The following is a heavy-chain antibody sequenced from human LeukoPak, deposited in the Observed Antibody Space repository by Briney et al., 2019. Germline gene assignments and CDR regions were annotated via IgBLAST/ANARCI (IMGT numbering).Heavy chain of an antibody. CDR2: IYTSGST. V-gene: IGHV4-4*09. Sequence: SETLSLTCTVSGGSISSYYWSWLRQPPGKGLEWIAYIYTSGSTNYNPSLKSRVAISVDTSKNQFSLKLSSVTAADTAVYYCARGNPKLRPFDYWGQGTLVTVSS. CDR3: ARGNPKLRPFDY. J-gene: IGHJ4*02. D-gene: IGHD1-1*01. CDR1: GGSISSYY.